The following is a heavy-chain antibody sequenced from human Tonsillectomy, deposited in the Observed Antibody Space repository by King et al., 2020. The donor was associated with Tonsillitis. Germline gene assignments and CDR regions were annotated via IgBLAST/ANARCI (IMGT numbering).Heavy chain of an antibody. CDR3: ARVGEGFGELLLGFHWCDP. Sequence: QLVQSGGGVVQPGRSLRLSCAASGFTFSSYAMHWVRQAPGKGLEWVAVISYDGSNKYYADSVKGRFTISRDNSKNTLYLQMNSLRAEDTAVYYCARVGEGFGELLLGFHWCDPWGQGTLVTVSS. D-gene: IGHD3-10*01. J-gene: IGHJ5*02. CDR1: GFTFSSYA. CDR2: ISYDGSNK. V-gene: IGHV3-30*04.